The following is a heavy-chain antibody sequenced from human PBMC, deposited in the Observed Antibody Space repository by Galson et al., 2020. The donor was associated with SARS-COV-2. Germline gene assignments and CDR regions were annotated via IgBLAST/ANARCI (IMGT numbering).Heavy chain of an antibody. V-gene: IGHV4-4*02. Sequence: SETLSLTCAVSGGSISSSNWWSWVRQPPGKGLEWIGEIYHSGSTNYNPSLKSRVTISVDKSKNQFSLKLSSVTAADTAVYYCARFGTLTMVRGVNWASDAFDIWGQGTMVTVSS. CDR1: GGSISSSNW. D-gene: IGHD3-10*01. CDR2: IYHSGST. J-gene: IGHJ3*02. CDR3: ARFGTLTMVRGVNWASDAFDI.